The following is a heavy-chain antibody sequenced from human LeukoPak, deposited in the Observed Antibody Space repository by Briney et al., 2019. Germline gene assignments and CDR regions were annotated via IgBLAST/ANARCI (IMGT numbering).Heavy chain of an antibody. CDR1: GYTFTGYY. V-gene: IGHV1-2*04. CDR3: AREEIDDFWSGYYTVNYGMDV. Sequence: ASVKVSCKASGYTFTGYYMHWVRQAPGQGLEWMGWINPNSGGTNYAQKFQGWVTMTRDTSISTAYMELSRLRSDDTAVYYCAREEIDDFWSGYYTVNYGMDVWGQGTTVTASS. CDR2: INPNSGGT. D-gene: IGHD3-3*01. J-gene: IGHJ6*02.